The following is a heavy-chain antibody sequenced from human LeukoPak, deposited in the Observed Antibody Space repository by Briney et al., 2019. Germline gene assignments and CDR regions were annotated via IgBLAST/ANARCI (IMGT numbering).Heavy chain of an antibody. V-gene: IGHV1-69*04. Sequence: GSSVKVSCKASGGTFSSYAISWVRQAPGQGLEWMGRIIPILGIANYAQKFQGRVTITADKSTSTAYMELSSLRSEDTAVYYCARDMSGAAAGTEEIDYWGQGTLVTVSS. CDR3: ARDMSGAAAGTEEIDY. CDR1: GGTFSSYA. CDR2: IIPILGIA. D-gene: IGHD6-13*01. J-gene: IGHJ4*02.